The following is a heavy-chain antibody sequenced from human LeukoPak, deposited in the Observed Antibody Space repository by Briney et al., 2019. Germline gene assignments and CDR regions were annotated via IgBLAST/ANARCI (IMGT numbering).Heavy chain of an antibody. J-gene: IGHJ3*02. V-gene: IGHV1-2*06. CDR1: GYTFTSYY. CDR3: ARDPIKYLLLLLSFDI. D-gene: IGHD2-2*01. CDR2: INPNSGGT. Sequence: PWASVKVSCKASGYTFTSYYMHWVRQAPGQGLEWMGRINPNSGGTDFAQKFQGRVTMTRDTSISTAYMELNRLTSDDTAIYYCARDPIKYLLLLLSFDIWGQGTLVTVSS.